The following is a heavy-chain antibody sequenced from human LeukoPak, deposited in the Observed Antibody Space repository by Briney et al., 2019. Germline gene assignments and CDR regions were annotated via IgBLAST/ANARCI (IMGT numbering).Heavy chain of an antibody. V-gene: IGHV4-39*07. CDR3: AKGAGGFSYYNWFDP. D-gene: IGHD5-18*01. CDR1: GGSISSNTHF. J-gene: IGHJ5*02. CDR2: IYYSGST. Sequence: SETLSLTCTVSGGSISSNTHFWGWIRQPPGKGLEWIGTIYYSGSTYYNPSLKSRVTISVDTSKNQFSLKLASVTAADTAIYYCAKGAGGFSYYNWFDPWGQGTLVTVSS.